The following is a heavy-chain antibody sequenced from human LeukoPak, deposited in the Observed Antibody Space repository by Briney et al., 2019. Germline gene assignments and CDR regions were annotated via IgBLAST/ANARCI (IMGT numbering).Heavy chain of an antibody. D-gene: IGHD3-9*01. V-gene: IGHV4-59*01. CDR1: GASFSSNY. CDR3: ARSGFDWLSPGLY. Sequence: SETLSLTCTVSGASFSSNYWSWIRQPPGKGLEWIGYIYYSGRTNYNPSLKSRVTISVDTSKNQLSLKLSSVTAADMAVYYCARSGFDWLSPGLYWGQGTLVTVSS. J-gene: IGHJ4*02. CDR2: IYYSGRT.